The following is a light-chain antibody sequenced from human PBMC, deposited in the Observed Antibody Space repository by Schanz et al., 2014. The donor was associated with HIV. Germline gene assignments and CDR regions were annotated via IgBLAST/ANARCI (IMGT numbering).Light chain of an antibody. V-gene: IGKV4-1*01. CDR3: QQYYSVPFT. J-gene: IGKJ3*01. CDR1: QSVLYSSNNKNY. Sequence: DIVMTQSPDSLAVSLGERATIHCKSSQSVLYSSNNKNYLAWFQQKPGQSPKLLIYWASTRESGVPDRFSGSGSGTDFTLSISSLQAEDVAVYYCQQYYSVPFTFGPGTKVDIK. CDR2: WAS.